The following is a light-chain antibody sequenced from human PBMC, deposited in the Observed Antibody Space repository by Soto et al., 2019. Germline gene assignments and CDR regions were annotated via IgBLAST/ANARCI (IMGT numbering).Light chain of an antibody. J-gene: IGKJ1*01. CDR3: MQALQTSWT. Sequence: DIVMTQSPLSLPFTPGEPASISCRSSHSLLHSNGYNYLDWYLQKPGQSPQLLIYLGSNRASGVPDRFSGSGSGTDFTLKISRVEAEDVGVYYCMQALQTSWTFGQGTKVDIK. CDR2: LGS. V-gene: IGKV2-28*01. CDR1: HSLLHSNGYNY.